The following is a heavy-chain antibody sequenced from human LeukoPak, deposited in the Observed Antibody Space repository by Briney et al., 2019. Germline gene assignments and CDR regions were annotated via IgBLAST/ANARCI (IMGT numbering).Heavy chain of an antibody. CDR2: ISYDGGNK. J-gene: IGHJ4*02. Sequence: GGSLRLSCAASGFTFSSYGMHWVRQAPGKGLEWVAVISYDGGNKYYADSVKGRFTISRDNPKNTLYLQINSLRPEDTAVYYCAKDMAERRYYDSSGFDYWGQGTLVTVSS. CDR1: GFTFSSYG. D-gene: IGHD3-22*01. V-gene: IGHV3-30*18. CDR3: AKDMAERRYYDSSGFDY.